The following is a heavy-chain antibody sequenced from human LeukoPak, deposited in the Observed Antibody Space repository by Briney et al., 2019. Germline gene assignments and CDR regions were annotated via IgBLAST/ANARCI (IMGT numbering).Heavy chain of an antibody. CDR3: ARDSFAVTMVRGDLDY. D-gene: IGHD3-10*01. Sequence: GGSLRLSCAASGFTFNTFDMTWVRQAPGKGLECVSYISSGSSTRYYADSVKGRFTISRDNAKNTLYLQMNSLRAEDTAVYYCARDSFAVTMVRGDLDYWGQGTLVTVSS. CDR2: ISSGSSTR. CDR1: GFTFNTFD. V-gene: IGHV3-48*04. J-gene: IGHJ4*02.